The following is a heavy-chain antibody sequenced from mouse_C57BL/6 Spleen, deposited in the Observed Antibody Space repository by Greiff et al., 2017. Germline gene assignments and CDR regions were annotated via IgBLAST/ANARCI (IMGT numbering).Heavy chain of an antibody. Sequence: QVQLQQSGAELVRPGASVTLSCKASGYTFTDYEMHWVKQTPVHGLEWIGAIDPETGGTAYNQKFKGKAILTADKSSSTAYIELRSLTSEDSAVYYCTRKGDYYGSSYYFDYWGQGTTLTVSS. D-gene: IGHD1-1*01. V-gene: IGHV1-15*01. CDR3: TRKGDYYGSSYYFDY. CDR2: IDPETGGT. CDR1: GYTFTDYE. J-gene: IGHJ2*01.